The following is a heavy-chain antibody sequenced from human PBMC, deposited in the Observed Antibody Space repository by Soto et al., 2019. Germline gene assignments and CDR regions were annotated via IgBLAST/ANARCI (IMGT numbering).Heavy chain of an antibody. CDR2: ISYDGSNK. CDR1: GFTFSSYG. CDR3: GKDRGFDGDYQVYYYGMDV. Sequence: QVQLVESGGGVVQPGRSLRLSCAASGFTFSSYGMHWVRQAPGKGLEWVAVISYDGSNKYYADSVKGRFTISRDNSKNTLYLQMNRLGADDTAVYYCGKDRGFDGDYQVYYYGMDVWGQGTTVTVSS. D-gene: IGHD4-17*01. V-gene: IGHV3-30*18. J-gene: IGHJ6*02.